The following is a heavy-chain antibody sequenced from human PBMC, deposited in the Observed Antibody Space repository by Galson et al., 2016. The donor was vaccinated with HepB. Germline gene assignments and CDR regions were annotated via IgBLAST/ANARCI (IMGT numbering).Heavy chain of an antibody. Sequence: SLRLSCAASGFTFSSYGMHWVRQAPGQGLEWVAVVSFDGSQKYYPDSVKGRFAISRDNSKNTLFLHVSSLSSEDTAVYYCAKGLYNDFWSGFPPYYDYVMGVWGQGTTVTVSS. CDR3: AKGLYNDFWSGFPPYYDYVMGV. J-gene: IGHJ6*02. V-gene: IGHV3-30*18. CDR2: VSFDGSQK. D-gene: IGHD3-3*01. CDR1: GFTFSSYG.